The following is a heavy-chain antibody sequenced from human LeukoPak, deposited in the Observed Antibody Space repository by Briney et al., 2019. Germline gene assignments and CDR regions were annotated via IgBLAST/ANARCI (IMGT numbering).Heavy chain of an antibody. Sequence: ASETLSLTCTVSGVSISSYYWSWIRQPPGKGLEWIGYIYYSGSTNYNPSLKSRVTISVDTSKNQFSLKLSSVTAADTAVYYCARHQERGGSNPRYYYYGMDVWGQGTTVTVSS. CDR3: ARHQERGGSNPRYYYYGMDV. V-gene: IGHV4-59*08. CDR1: GVSISSYY. J-gene: IGHJ6*02. D-gene: IGHD5-24*01. CDR2: IYYSGST.